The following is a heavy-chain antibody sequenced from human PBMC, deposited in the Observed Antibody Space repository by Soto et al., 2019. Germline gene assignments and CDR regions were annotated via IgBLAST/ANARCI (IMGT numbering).Heavy chain of an antibody. Sequence: PGESLKISCKGSGYSFTSYWIGWVRQMPGKGLEWMGIIYPGDSDTRYSPSFQGQVTISADKSISTAYLQWSSLKASDTAMYYCARAYYDILTGYGNLFAPWGQGTLVPGSS. V-gene: IGHV5-51*01. J-gene: IGHJ5*02. CDR3: ARAYYDILTGYGNLFAP. CDR1: GYSFTSYW. CDR2: IYPGDSDT. D-gene: IGHD3-9*01.